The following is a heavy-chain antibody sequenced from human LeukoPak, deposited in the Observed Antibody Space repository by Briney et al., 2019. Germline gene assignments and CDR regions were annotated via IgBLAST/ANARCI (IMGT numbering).Heavy chain of an antibody. CDR3: ARGGDDVDVHDAFDI. Sequence: GGSLRLSCAASGFTFSSYDMHWVRQATGKGLEWVSAIGTAGDTYYPGSVKGRFTVSRENAKNSLYLQMNSLRAGDTAVYYCARGGDDVDVHDAFDIWGQGTMVTVSS. J-gene: IGHJ3*02. CDR2: IGTAGDT. CDR1: GFTFSSYD. V-gene: IGHV3-13*01. D-gene: IGHD2-21*02.